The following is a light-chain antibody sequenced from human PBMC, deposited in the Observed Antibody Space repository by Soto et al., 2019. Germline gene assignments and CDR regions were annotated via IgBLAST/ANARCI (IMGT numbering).Light chain of an antibody. CDR3: QQGYNTPFT. V-gene: IGKV1-39*01. CDR1: QSITTF. CDR2: AAS. Sequence: DIQMTQSPSSLSASVGDRVTITCRASQSITTFLHWYQQKPRKAPKLLIYAASNLQSGVPSRFSGSGSGTDFTLTISSLQPEDFATYYCQQGYNTPFTFGPGTKVDIK. J-gene: IGKJ3*01.